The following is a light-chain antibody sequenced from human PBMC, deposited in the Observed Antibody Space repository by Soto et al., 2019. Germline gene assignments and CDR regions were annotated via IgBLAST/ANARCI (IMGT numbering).Light chain of an antibody. V-gene: IGKV3-15*01. CDR1: QSVSSK. CDR2: GAS. J-gene: IGKJ3*01. Sequence: EIVMTQSPATLSVSPGERATLSCRASQSVSSKLGWYQQKPGQAPRLLIYGASIRATGIPARFSGSGSGTDFTLIISSLQSEDFAVYYCQQYNNWPRTFGPGTKVDIK. CDR3: QQYNNWPRT.